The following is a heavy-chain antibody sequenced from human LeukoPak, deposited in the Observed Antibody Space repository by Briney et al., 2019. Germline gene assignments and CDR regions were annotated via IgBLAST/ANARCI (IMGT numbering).Heavy chain of an antibody. V-gene: IGHV4-39*07. D-gene: IGHD3-9*01. CDR3: ARSQLRYFDWSPRGLYYYYMDV. Sequence: PSETLSLTCTVSGGSISSSSYYWGWIRQPPGKGLEWIGSIYYSGSTNYNPSLKSRVTISVDTSKNQFSLKLSSVTAADTAVYYCARSQLRYFDWSPRGLYYYYMDVWGKGTTVTVSS. CDR2: IYYSGST. CDR1: GGSISSSSYY. J-gene: IGHJ6*03.